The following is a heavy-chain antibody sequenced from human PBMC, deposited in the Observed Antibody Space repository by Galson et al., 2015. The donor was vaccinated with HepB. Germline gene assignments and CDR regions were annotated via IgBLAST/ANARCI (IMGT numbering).Heavy chain of an antibody. CDR2: ISSNGGST. J-gene: IGHJ4*02. CDR1: GFTFSSYA. D-gene: IGHD6-19*01. Sequence: SLRLSCAASGFTFSSYAMHWVRQAPGKGLEYVSAISSNGGSTYYADSVKGRFTISRDNSKNTLYLQMSSLRAEDTAVYYCVKGASGWLYPRSHFDYWGQGTLVTVSS. V-gene: IGHV3-64D*06. CDR3: VKGASGWLYPRSHFDY.